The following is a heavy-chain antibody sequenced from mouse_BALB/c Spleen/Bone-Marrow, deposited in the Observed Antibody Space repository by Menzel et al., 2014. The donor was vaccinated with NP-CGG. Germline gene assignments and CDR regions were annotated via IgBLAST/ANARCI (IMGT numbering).Heavy chain of an antibody. CDR3: ARGGGYGIWYFDV. V-gene: IGHV5-17*02. Sequence: EVKLMESGGGLVQPGGSRKLSCAASGFTFSSFGMHWVRQAPEKGLEWVAYISSGSSTIYYADTVKGRFTISRDHPKNTLFLQMTRLRSEDTAMYYCARGGGYGIWYFDVWGAGTTVPVSS. CDR1: GFTFSSFG. CDR2: ISSGSSTI. J-gene: IGHJ1*01. D-gene: IGHD2-1*01.